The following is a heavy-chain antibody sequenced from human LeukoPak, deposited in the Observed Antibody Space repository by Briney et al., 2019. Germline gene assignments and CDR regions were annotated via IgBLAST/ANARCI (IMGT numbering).Heavy chain of an antibody. Sequence: AGGSLRLSCAASGSTFDDYGMSWVRQAPGKGLEWVSGINWNGGSTGYADSVKGRFTISRDNAKNSLYLQMNSLRAEDTAVYYCAELGITMIGGVWGKGTTVTISS. CDR1: GSTFDDYG. V-gene: IGHV3-20*04. CDR2: INWNGGST. CDR3: AELGITMIGGV. J-gene: IGHJ6*04. D-gene: IGHD3-10*02.